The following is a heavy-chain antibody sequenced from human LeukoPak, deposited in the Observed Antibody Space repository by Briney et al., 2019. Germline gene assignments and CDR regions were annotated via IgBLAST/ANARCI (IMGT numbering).Heavy chain of an antibody. V-gene: IGHV4-39*07. CDR2: IYYSGST. CDR3: ARGYNWGSPTRNFYYMDV. J-gene: IGHJ6*03. D-gene: IGHD7-27*01. CDR1: GGSISSSSYY. Sequence: PSETLSLTCTVSGGSISSSSYYWGWIRQPPGKGLEWIGCIYYSGSTYYNPSLKSRVTISVDTSKNQFSLKVSSVTAADTAVYYCARGYNWGSPTRNFYYMDVWGKGTTVTVSS.